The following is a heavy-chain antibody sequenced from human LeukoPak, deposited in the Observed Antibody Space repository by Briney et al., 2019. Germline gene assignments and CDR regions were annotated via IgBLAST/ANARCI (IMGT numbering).Heavy chain of an antibody. CDR3: ARGYYDSTVKGAFDI. J-gene: IGHJ3*02. CDR1: GYTLPELS. D-gene: IGHD3-22*01. CDR2: FDPEDGET. Sequence: GASVKVSCKVSGYTLPELSMHWVRQAPGKGLEWMGGFDPEDGETIYAQKFQGRVTMTEDTSTDTAYMELSSLRSEDTAVYYCARGYYDSTVKGAFDIWGQGTMVTVSS. V-gene: IGHV1-24*01.